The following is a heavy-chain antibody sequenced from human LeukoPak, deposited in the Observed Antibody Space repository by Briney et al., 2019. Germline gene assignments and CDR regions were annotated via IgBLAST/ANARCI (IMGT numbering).Heavy chain of an antibody. CDR1: GGSISSSSYY. CDR3: ARESGFWSGYYTED. D-gene: IGHD3-3*01. Sequence: SETLSLTCTVSGGSISSSSYYWGWIRQPPGKGLEWIGSIYYSGSTYYNPSLKSRVTISVDTSKNQFSLKLSSVTAADTAVYYCARESGFWSGYYTEDWGLGTLVTVSS. J-gene: IGHJ4*02. CDR2: IYYSGST. V-gene: IGHV4-39*07.